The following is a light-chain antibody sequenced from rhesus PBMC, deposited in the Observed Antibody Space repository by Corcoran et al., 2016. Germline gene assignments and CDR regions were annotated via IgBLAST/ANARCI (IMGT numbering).Light chain of an antibody. CDR3: QHGYGTPFT. V-gene: IGKV1S15*01. CDR1: QGMSNN. Sequence: DIQMTQSPSSLSASVGDTVTITCRASQGMSNNLAWYQQKPGKVPKLLIYYASPLQSGVPSRFSGSGSGTYFTLAISSLQPEDFATYFCQHGYGTPFTFGPGTKLDIK. J-gene: IGKJ3*01. CDR2: YAS.